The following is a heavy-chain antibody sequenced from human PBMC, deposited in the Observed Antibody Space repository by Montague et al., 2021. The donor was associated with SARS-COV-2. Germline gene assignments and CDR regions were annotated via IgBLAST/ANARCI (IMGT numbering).Heavy chain of an antibody. CDR3: ARDVGWYSSSWFDY. V-gene: IGHV4-31*03. CDR2: NYYSGST. D-gene: IGHD6-13*01. Sequence: TLSLTCTVSGGSISSSGYYWSWIRQYPGKGLEWIGYNYYSGSTYYNPSLKSRVTISVDTPKNQFSLKLSSVTAADTAVYYCARDVGWYSSSWFDYWGQGTLVTVSS. J-gene: IGHJ4*02. CDR1: GGSISSSGYY.